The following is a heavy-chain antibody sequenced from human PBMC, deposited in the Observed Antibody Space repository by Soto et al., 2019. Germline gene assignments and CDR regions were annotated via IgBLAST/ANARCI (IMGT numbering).Heavy chain of an antibody. J-gene: IGHJ3*02. Sequence: QVQLVQSGAEVKKPGASVKVSCKASGYTFTSYAMHWVRQAPGQRLEWMGWINAGNGNTIYSQKFQGRVTITRDTSASTAYMELSSLRSEDTAVYYCARDGIVGATDIWGQGTMVTVSS. V-gene: IGHV1-3*01. D-gene: IGHD1-26*01. CDR2: INAGNGNT. CDR3: ARDGIVGATDI. CDR1: GYTFTSYA.